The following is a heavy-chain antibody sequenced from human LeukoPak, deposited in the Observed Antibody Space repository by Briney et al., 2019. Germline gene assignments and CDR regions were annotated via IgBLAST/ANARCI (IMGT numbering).Heavy chain of an antibody. CDR3: ARDRGSSSWYLSGWFDP. D-gene: IGHD6-13*01. J-gene: IGHJ5*02. CDR1: GYTFTGYY. Sequence: ASVKVSCKASGYTFTGYYMHWVRQAPGQGLEWMGWINPNSGGTNYAQKFQGRVTMTRDTSISTAYMELSRLRSDDTAVYYCARDRGSSSWYLSGWFDPWGQGTPVTVSS. CDR2: INPNSGGT. V-gene: IGHV1-2*02.